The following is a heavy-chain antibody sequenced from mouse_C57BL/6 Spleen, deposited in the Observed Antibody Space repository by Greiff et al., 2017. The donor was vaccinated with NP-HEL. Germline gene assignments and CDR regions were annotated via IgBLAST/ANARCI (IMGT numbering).Heavy chain of an antibody. J-gene: IGHJ2*01. CDR2: IDPAAGET. V-gene: IGHV14-2*01. D-gene: IGHD1-1*01. Sequence: EVQLQQSGAELVKPGASVKLSCTASGFTITDYYMHWVKQRTEQGLEWIGRIDPAAGETKYDPKFQGKATITADTSSNTAYLQLSSLTSEDTAVYYCARHYYGSSYYFDYWGQGTTLTVSS. CDR3: ARHYYGSSYYFDY. CDR1: GFTITDYY.